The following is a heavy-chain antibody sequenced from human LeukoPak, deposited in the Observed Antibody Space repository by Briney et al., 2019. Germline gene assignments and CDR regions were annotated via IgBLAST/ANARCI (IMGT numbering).Heavy chain of an antibody. CDR1: GGSISSSSYY. J-gene: IGHJ4*02. Sequence: PSETLSLTCTVSGGSISSSSYYWGWIRQPPGKGLEWIGSIYYSGSTYYNPSLKSRVTISVDTSKNQFSLKLSSVAAADTAVYYCARGHYCSGGSCSDSPFDYWGQGTLVTVSS. CDR3: ARGHYCSGGSCSDSPFDY. CDR2: IYYSGST. D-gene: IGHD2-15*01. V-gene: IGHV4-39*07.